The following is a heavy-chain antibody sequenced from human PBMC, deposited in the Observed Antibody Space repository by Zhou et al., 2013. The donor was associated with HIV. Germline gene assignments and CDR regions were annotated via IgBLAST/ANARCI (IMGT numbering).Heavy chain of an antibody. CDR1: GYTFTNSG. CDR3: ARGGRTTXRCCADDYYYMDV. CDR2: INVYNGNT. D-gene: IGHD1-1*01. Sequence: QVQLVQSGPEVKKPGASVKVSCKASGYTFTNSGINWVRQAPGQGLEWVGWINVYNGNTNYAQKFQGRVTVTTDTSTNTAYMELRSLSSDDTAMYYCARGGRTTXRCCADDYYYMDVVGERDHGHRLL. V-gene: IGHV1-18*01. J-gene: IGHJ6*03.